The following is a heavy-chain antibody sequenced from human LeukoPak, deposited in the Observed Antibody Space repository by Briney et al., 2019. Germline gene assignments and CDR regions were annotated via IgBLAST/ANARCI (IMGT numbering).Heavy chain of an antibody. J-gene: IGHJ4*02. CDR1: GFTFSSYA. V-gene: IGHV3-23*01. CDR3: AKDPYHYDSSGYFY. CDR2: ISGSGGST. Sequence: GGSLRLSCAASGFTFSSYAMSWVRQAPGKGLEWVSAISGSGGSTYYADSVKGRFTISRDNSKNTLYLQMNSLRAEDTAVYYCAKDPYHYDSSGYFYWGQGTLVTVSS. D-gene: IGHD3-22*01.